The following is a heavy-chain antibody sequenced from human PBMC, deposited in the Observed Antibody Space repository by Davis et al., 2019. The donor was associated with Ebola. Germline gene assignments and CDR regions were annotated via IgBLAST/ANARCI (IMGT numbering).Heavy chain of an antibody. D-gene: IGHD3-16*01. V-gene: IGHV1-8*01. Sequence: ASVKVSCKSSGYTFTSYDINWVRQATGQGLEWMGWMNPKSGDAGSAQKFQGRVTMTRDTSTSTAYMELSSLRFDDTAVYYCARGTRNGAAHYYYYALDVWGKGATVTVSS. CDR2: MNPKSGDA. J-gene: IGHJ6*04. CDR3: ARGTRNGAAHYYYYALDV. CDR1: GYTFTSYD.